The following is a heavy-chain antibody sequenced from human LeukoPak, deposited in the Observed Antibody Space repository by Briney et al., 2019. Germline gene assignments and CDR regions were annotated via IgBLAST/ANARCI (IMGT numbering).Heavy chain of an antibody. CDR3: ARDGAPWLVGWDY. D-gene: IGHD6-19*01. V-gene: IGHV7-4-1*02. CDR2: INTNTGNP. J-gene: IGHJ4*02. Sequence: EASVKVSCKTSGYTFSSYTIIWVRQAPGQGLEWMGWINTNTGNPTYAQGFTGRFVFSLDTSVSTAYLQISSLKAEDTAVYYCARDGAPWLVGWDYWGQGTLVTVSS. CDR1: GYTFSSYT.